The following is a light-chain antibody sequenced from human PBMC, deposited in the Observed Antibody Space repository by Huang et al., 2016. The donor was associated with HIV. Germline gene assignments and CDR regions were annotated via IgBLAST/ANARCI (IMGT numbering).Light chain of an antibody. Sequence: EIVMTQSPATLSVSPGERATLSCRASQSVSSNLAWSQQKPGQAPRLLIYGASTSATGIPARFSGIGYGTEFTLTISSLQSEDFAVYYCQQYNNWPPLTFGGGTKVEIK. CDR3: QQYNNWPPLT. V-gene: IGKV3D-15*01. CDR2: GAS. J-gene: IGKJ4*01. CDR1: QSVSSN.